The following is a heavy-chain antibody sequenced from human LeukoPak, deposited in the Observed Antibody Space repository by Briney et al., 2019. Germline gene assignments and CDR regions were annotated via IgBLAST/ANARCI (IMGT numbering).Heavy chain of an antibody. D-gene: IGHD5-12*01. V-gene: IGHV1-46*01. Sequence: GASVKVFCKASGYTFTSYYMHWVRQAPGQGLEWMGIINPSGGSTSYAQKFQGRVTMTRDMSTSTVYMELSSLRSEDTAVYYCASGLYSGYDSGYYYYMDVWGKGTTVTVSS. J-gene: IGHJ6*03. CDR1: GYTFTSYY. CDR2: INPSGGST. CDR3: ASGLYSGYDSGYYYYMDV.